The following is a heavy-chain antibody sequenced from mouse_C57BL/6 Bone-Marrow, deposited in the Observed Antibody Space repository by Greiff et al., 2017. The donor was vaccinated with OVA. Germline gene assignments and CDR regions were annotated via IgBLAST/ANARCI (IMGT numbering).Heavy chain of an antibody. CDR1: GYAFSSYW. Sequence: QVQLQQSGAELVKPGASVKISCKASGYAFSSYWMNWVKQRPGKGLEWIGQIYPGDGDTNYNGKFKGKATLTADKSSSTAYMQLSSLTSEDSAVYFCARRRGYGSSYFDYWGQGTTLTVSS. J-gene: IGHJ2*01. D-gene: IGHD1-1*01. CDR2: IYPGDGDT. V-gene: IGHV1-80*01. CDR3: ARRRGYGSSYFDY.